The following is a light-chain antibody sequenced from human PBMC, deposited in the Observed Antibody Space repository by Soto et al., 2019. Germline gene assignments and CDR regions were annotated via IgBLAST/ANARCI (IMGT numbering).Light chain of an antibody. CDR3: QQYSSLPHT. J-gene: IGKJ2*01. V-gene: IGKV3-20*01. Sequence: ESVLTQSPGTLSLSPGERATLSCRASQSVSNAFFAWYQQKPGQAPRLLIYGVSSRATGIPYRFSGSGSGTEFTLTISRLEPEDFVVYFCQQYSSLPHTFGQGTKLEVK. CDR1: QSVSNAF. CDR2: GVS.